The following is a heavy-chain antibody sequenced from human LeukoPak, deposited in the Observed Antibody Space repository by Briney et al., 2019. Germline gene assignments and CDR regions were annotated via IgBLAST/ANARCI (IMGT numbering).Heavy chain of an antibody. V-gene: IGHV4-59*08. J-gene: IGHJ4*02. D-gene: IGHD5-12*01. CDR2: IYYGETT. CDR3: ARQSYSGYDHEY. Sequence: SETLSLTCTVSGVSICRYYWNWIRQPPGKGLEWIGYIYYGETTNYNPSLKSRVTISVDTSKNQFSLKLTSVTAADTAVYYCARQSYSGYDHEYWGQGTLVTVSP. CDR1: GVSICRYY.